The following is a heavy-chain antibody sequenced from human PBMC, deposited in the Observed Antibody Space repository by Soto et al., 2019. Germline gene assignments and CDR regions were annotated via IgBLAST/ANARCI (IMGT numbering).Heavy chain of an antibody. J-gene: IGHJ4*02. Sequence: QVQLQQWGAGLLKPSETLSLTCDVYGGSFSGYYWSWIRQPPGKGLEWIGEINHSGSTNYNPSLKSRVTISVDTSKNQFSLKLSSVTAADTAVYYCARVGTQDSPEVDYWGQGTLVTVSS. V-gene: IGHV4-34*01. CDR2: INHSGST. D-gene: IGHD7-27*01. CDR3: ARVGTQDSPEVDY. CDR1: GGSFSGYY.